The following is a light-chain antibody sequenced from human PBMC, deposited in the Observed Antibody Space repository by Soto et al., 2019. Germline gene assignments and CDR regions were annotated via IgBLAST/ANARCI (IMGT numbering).Light chain of an antibody. V-gene: IGKV3-20*01. CDR3: QQYGASPFT. Sequence: EIVLTQSPGTLSLSPGERATLPCRASQSVSSSYLAWYQQKPGQAPRLLIYGASSRATGIPDRFSGSGSGTDFTLSISRLEPEDFALYYCQQYGASPFTFGGGTKVDIK. CDR2: GAS. J-gene: IGKJ4*01. CDR1: QSVSSSY.